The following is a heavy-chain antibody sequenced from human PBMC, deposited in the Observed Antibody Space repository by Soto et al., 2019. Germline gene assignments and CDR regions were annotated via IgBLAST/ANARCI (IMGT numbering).Heavy chain of an antibody. J-gene: IGHJ3*02. V-gene: IGHV5-51*01. CDR3: ARPEVGQQLGSWAFDI. D-gene: IGHD6-13*01. Sequence: GESLKISCKGSGYSFTSYWIGWVRQMPGKGLEWMGIIYAGDSDTRYSPSVQGQVTISADKSISTAYLQWSSLKASDTAMYYCARPEVGQQLGSWAFDIWGQGTMVTVSS. CDR2: IYAGDSDT. CDR1: GYSFTSYW.